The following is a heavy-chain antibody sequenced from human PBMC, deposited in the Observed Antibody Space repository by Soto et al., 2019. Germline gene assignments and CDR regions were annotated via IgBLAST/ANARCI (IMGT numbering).Heavy chain of an antibody. CDR3: ARVKYSQDGPAERDV. CDR1: GGSISPYY. D-gene: IGHD2-21*01. Sequence: SETLSLTCSVSGGSISPYYWTWIRQPPGKGLEWIGYLHYSGSTYDNPSLKSRLSMSVDTSKNQFSLKLTSVSAADTATYYGARVKYSQDGPAERDVGGLGTRVTFP. V-gene: IGHV4-59*01. CDR2: LHYSGST. J-gene: IGHJ6*02.